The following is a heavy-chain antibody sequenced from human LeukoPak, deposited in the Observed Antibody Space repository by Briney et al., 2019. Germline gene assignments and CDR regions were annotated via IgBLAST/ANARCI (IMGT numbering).Heavy chain of an antibody. CDR1: GGSISSSSYY. D-gene: IGHD6-6*01. CDR3: ARQSPIAARPNS. CDR2: IYYSGST. V-gene: IGHV4-39*01. Sequence: SETLSLTCTVSGGSISSSSYYWGWIRQPPGKGLQWIGSIYYSGSTYYNPSLKSRVTISVDTSKNQFSLKLSSVTAADTAVYYCARQSPIAARPNSWGQGTLVTVSS. J-gene: IGHJ4*02.